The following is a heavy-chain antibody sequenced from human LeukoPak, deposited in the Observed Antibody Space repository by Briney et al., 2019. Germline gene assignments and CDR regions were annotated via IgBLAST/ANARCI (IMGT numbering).Heavy chain of an antibody. J-gene: IGHJ4*02. CDR2: ISGSGGST. V-gene: IGHV3-23*01. CDR1: GFTFSNYA. Sequence: PPGGSLRLSCAASGFTFSNYAMSWVRQAPGKGLEWVSAISGSGGSTYYADSVKGRFTISRDNSQNTLYLQMNSLRAEDTAVYYCATRGGYFDYWGQGTLVTVSS. CDR3: ATRGGYFDY. D-gene: IGHD3-10*01.